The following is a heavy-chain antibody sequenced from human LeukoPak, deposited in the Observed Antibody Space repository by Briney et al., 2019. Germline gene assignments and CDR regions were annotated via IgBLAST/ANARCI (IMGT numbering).Heavy chain of an antibody. CDR2: MNPNSGNT. D-gene: IGHD6-13*01. Sequence: GASVKVSCKASGYTFTSYDINWVRQATGQGLEWMGWMNPNSGNTGYAQKFQGRVTMTRNTSISTAYMELSSLRSEDTAVYYCARGRGSSWYENWFDPWGQGTLVTVSS. J-gene: IGHJ5*02. CDR3: ARGRGSSWYENWFDP. CDR1: GYTFTSYD. V-gene: IGHV1-8*01.